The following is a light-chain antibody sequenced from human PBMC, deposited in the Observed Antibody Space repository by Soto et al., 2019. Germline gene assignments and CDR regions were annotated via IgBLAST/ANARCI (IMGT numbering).Light chain of an antibody. CDR2: GAS. CDR1: QSVSSS. V-gene: IGKV3-15*01. Sequence: ETVMTQSPATLSVSPGERATLSCRASQSVSSSLAWYQQKPGQAPRLLIYGASTRATGIPARFSGSGSGTDFTLTISSLQSEDFAVYYCQQYNAWPPYTFGQGTKLEIK. J-gene: IGKJ2*01. CDR3: QQYNAWPPYT.